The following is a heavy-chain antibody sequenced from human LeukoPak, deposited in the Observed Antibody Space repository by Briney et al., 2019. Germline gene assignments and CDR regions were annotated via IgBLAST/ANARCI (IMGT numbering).Heavy chain of an antibody. J-gene: IGHJ5*02. CDR1: GVTISSYY. CDR2: IYPGGTT. D-gene: IGHD3-16*01. V-gene: IGHV4-4*08. CDR3: ARLNYDWVDL. Sequence: SETLSLTCTVSGVTISSYYWSWIRQPPGKGLEWIGYIYPGGTTNYNPSLKSRVTISIDTSKNQFYVRLKSVTAADTAVYYCARLNYDWVDLWGQGTLVSVSA.